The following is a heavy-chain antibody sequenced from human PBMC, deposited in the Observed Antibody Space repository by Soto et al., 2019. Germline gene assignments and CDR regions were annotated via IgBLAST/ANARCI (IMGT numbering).Heavy chain of an antibody. CDR2: VSGYDGDT. CDR1: SYTFTSYG. J-gene: IGHJ3*02. CDR3: AIDLDYGNNDDVFEI. Sequence: QVQLMQSGTEVKKPGASVKVSCKASSYTFTSYGITWVRQAPGQGREWMGWVSGYDGDTNYAQKLRGRVTMTIDTSTSTAYMELRSLRSDDTALYYCAIDLDYGNNDDVFEIWGQGTMVIVTS. D-gene: IGHD4-4*01. V-gene: IGHV1-18*04.